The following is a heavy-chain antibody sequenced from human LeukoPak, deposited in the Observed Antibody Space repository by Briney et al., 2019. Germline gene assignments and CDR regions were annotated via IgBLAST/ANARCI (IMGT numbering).Heavy chain of an antibody. CDR1: GFTFSSYS. D-gene: IGHD6-6*01. Sequence: PGGSLRLSCAASGFTFSSYSMSWVRQAPGKGLEWVSSISCSSSYIYYADSVKGRFTISRDNAKNSLYLQMNSLRAEDTAVYYCARDRYSSSRGLVYWGQGTLVTVSS. CDR2: ISCSSSYI. V-gene: IGHV3-21*01. J-gene: IGHJ4*02. CDR3: ARDRYSSSRGLVY.